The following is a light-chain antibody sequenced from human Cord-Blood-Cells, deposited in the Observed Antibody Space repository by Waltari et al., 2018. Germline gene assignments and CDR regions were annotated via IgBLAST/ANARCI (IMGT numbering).Light chain of an antibody. CDR3: CSYAGSSTWV. V-gene: IGLV2-23*01. CDR2: ESS. J-gene: IGLJ3*02. CDR1: SRDVGGYNL. Sequence: QSALTQPASVSGSPGQSITISCTGTSRDVGGYNLVSWYQQHPGKAPKLMIYESSKRPSGFSNRFSGSKSGNTASLTISGLQAEDEADYYCCSYAGSSTWVFGGGTKLTVL.